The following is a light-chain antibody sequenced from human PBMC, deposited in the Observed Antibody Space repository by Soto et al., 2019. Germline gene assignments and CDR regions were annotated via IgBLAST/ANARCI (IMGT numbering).Light chain of an antibody. CDR1: SSDVAHYNY. V-gene: IGLV2-14*03. Sequence: QSVLTQPASVSGSPGQSITISCTGTSSDVAHYNYVSWYQQHPGKAPKLMIYDVSNRPSGVSNRFSGSKSGNTASLTISGLQAEDEADYYCSSYTTSDTLIFGGGTKLTVL. CDR3: SSYTTSDTLI. J-gene: IGLJ2*01. CDR2: DVS.